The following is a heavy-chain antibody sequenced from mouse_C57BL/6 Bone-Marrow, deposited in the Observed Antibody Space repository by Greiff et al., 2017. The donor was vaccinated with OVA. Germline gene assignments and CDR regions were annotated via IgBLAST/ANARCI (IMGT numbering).Heavy chain of an antibody. CDR2: IYPGSGNT. D-gene: IGHD2-1*01. J-gene: IGHJ3*01. CDR3: ARSGNYGNLKAWFAD. Sequence: VKVVESGAELVRPGASVKLSCKASGYTFTDYYINWVKQRPGQGLEWIARIYPGSGNTYYNEKFKGKATLTAEKSSSTAYMQLSSLTSEDSAVYFCARSGNYGNLKAWFADWGQGTLVTVSA. V-gene: IGHV1-76*01. CDR1: GYTFTDYY.